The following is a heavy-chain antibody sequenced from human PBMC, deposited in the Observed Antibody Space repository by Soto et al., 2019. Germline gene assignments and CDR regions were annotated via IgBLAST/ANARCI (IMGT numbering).Heavy chain of an antibody. CDR3: AKEGSGNDWMLSFDS. V-gene: IGHV3-23*01. J-gene: IGHJ4*02. CDR1: GFTLLNYG. CDR2: IKGGGGST. D-gene: IGHD5-12*01. Sequence: PGGSLRLSCAASGFTLLNYGMSWVRQAPGKGLEWVSSIKGGGGSTFYADSVKGRFTISRDTSKNTLFLQVKSLRVEDTAVYFCAKEGSGNDWMLSFDSWGQGTLVTVSS.